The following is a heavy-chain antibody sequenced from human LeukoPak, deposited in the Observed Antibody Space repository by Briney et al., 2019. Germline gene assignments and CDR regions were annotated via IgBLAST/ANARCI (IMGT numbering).Heavy chain of an antibody. V-gene: IGHV1-69*13. D-gene: IGHD2-8*01. CDR2: IIPIFGTA. J-gene: IGHJ4*02. CDR1: GYTFTVYF. Sequence: ASVKVSCKASGYTFTVYFIHWVRQAPGQGLEWMGGIIPIFGTANYAQKFQGRVTITADESTSTAYMELSSLRSEDTAVYYCARERLGVFDYWGQGTLVTVSS. CDR3: ARERLGVFDY.